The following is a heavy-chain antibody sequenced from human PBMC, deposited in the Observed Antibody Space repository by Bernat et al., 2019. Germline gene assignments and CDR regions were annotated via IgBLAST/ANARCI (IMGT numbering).Heavy chain of an antibody. CDR3: ARGDPHYSSSSWFDP. Sequence: QVQLQQWGAGLLKPSETLSLTCAVYGGSFSGYYWSWIRQPPGKGLEWIGEINHSGSTNYNSSLKSRVTISVDTSKNQFSLKLSSVTAADTAVYYCARGDPHYSSSSWFDPWGQGTLVTVSS. CDR2: INHSGST. D-gene: IGHD6-6*01. CDR1: GGSFSGYY. V-gene: IGHV4-34*01. J-gene: IGHJ5*02.